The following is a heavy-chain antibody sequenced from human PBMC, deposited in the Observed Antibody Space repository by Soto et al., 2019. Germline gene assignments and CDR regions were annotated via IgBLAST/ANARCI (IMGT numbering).Heavy chain of an antibody. CDR3: AKNPGYYYDSTGYHFDY. V-gene: IGHV3-53*04. J-gene: IGHJ4*02. D-gene: IGHD3-22*01. CDR2: IYSSGST. CDR1: GFTVSTNY. Sequence: GGSLRLSCAASGFTVSTNYMTWVRQAPGRGLEWVSIIYSSGSTFYTDSVKGRFTISRHKSNNTLYLQMNRLRAEDTAMYYCAKNPGYYYDSTGYHFDYWGQGT.